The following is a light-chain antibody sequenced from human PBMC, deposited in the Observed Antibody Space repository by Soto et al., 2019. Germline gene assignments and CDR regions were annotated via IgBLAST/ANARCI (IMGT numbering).Light chain of an antibody. J-gene: IGKJ4*01. CDR3: QQYGSSLLT. Sequence: EMVLTQSPGTLSLSPGERATLSCRASQSVSSSYLAWYQQKPGQAPRLLIYGASSRATGLPDRFSGSGSGTDFTLTISRLEPEDFAVYYCQQYGSSLLTFGGGTKVEI. CDR1: QSVSSSY. CDR2: GAS. V-gene: IGKV3-20*01.